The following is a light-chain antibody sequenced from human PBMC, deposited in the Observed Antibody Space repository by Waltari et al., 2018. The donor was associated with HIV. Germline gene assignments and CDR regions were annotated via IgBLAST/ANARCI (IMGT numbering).Light chain of an antibody. CDR3: AAWDVSLNGLV. CDR2: SND. J-gene: IGLJ2*01. Sequence: QSVLTQPPSASGPPGQRVTISCSGSRSNIGSKTVNWYQQLPGTAPKLLMYSNDQRPAGGPDRVSGAKSGTSASLAISGLQSEDEAGYYCAAWDVSLNGLVFGGGTKVTVL. CDR1: RSNIGSKT. V-gene: IGLV1-44*01.